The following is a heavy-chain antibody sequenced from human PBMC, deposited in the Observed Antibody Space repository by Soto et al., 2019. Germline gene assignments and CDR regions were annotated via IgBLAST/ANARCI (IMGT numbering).Heavy chain of an antibody. CDR2: IKSKSAGGTT. D-gene: IGHD3-10*01. CDR3: VTDRFASPVDC. Sequence: EVQLVESGGGLVNPGGSLRLSCAASGFTFRDAWMSWVRQAPGKGLEWVGRIKSKSAGGTTDYAAPVKGRFTISRDDSKNTLYLQMNSLKTEATAVYSCVTDRFASPVDCWGQGTLVTVSS. J-gene: IGHJ4*02. CDR1: GFTFRDAW. V-gene: IGHV3-15*01.